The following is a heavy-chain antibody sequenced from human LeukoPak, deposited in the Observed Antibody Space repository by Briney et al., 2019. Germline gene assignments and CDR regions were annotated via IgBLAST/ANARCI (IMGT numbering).Heavy chain of an antibody. CDR1: GYTFTSYA. J-gene: IGHJ4*02. V-gene: IGHV1-2*02. CDR3: ARDRYGDGFAHLDY. CDR2: ITPSGGT. Sequence: ASVTVSCTASGYTFTSYAIHWVRQAPGQGLEWMGWITPSGGTNYPQKFQGRVAITWDTSITTAYMDLSRLTSDDTAVYYCARDRYGDGFAHLDYWGQGALVTVSS. D-gene: IGHD5-24*01.